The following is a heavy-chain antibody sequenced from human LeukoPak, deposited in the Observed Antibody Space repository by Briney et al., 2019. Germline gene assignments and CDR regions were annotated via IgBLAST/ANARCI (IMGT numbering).Heavy chain of an antibody. CDR1: GYTFTSYG. D-gene: IGHD2-15*01. CDR2: ISAYNGNT. CDR3: ARDSRLYCSGGSCHVFDY. J-gene: IGHJ4*02. V-gene: IGHV1-18*01. Sequence: GASVKVSCKASGYTFTSYGISWVRQAPGQGLEWMGWISAYNGNTNYAQKLQGRVTMTTDTSTSTVYMELSSLRSEDTAVYYCARDSRLYCSGGSCHVFDYWGQGTLVTVSS.